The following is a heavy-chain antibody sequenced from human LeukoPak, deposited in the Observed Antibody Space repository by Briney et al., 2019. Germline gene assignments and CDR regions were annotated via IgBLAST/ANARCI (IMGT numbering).Heavy chain of an antibody. D-gene: IGHD1-26*01. Sequence: GGSLRLSCAASGFAFSSYGMHWVRQAPGKGQEWVAFIRYDGSNKYYADSVKGRFTISRDNSKNTLYLQMNSLRAEDTAVYYCAKDKWELRGPNFDYWGQGTLVTVSS. CDR1: GFAFSSYG. CDR2: IRYDGSNK. J-gene: IGHJ4*02. V-gene: IGHV3-30*02. CDR3: AKDKWELRGPNFDY.